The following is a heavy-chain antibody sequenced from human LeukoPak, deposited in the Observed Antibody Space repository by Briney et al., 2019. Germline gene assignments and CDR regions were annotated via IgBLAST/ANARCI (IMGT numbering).Heavy chain of an antibody. D-gene: IGHD3-16*01. CDR3: ARVGARFTVDYFDY. V-gene: IGHV4-59*01. CDR2: IYYSGST. Sequence: PSETLSLTCTVSGGSISSYYWSWIRQPPGKGLEWIGYIYYSGSTNYNPSLKSRVTISVDTSKNQFSLKLSSVTAADTAVYYCARVGARFTVDYFDYWGQGTLVTVSS. CDR1: GGSISSYY. J-gene: IGHJ4*02.